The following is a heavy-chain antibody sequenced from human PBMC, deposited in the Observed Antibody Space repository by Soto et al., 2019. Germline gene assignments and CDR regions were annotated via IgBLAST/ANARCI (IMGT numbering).Heavy chain of an antibody. CDR1: GFIVSDHY. V-gene: IGHV3-11*01. J-gene: IGHJ4*02. Sequence: QVLLVESGGGLGKPGGSLRLSCEGSGFIVSDHYMTWIRQAPGKGLEWISYISSSGTTIYYADSVKGRFTISRDSAKNSLDLQMTSLTGDDSAVYFCARATYSGFGLDSWGQGTRVTVSS. D-gene: IGHD5-12*01. CDR3: ARATYSGFGLDS. CDR2: ISSSGTTI.